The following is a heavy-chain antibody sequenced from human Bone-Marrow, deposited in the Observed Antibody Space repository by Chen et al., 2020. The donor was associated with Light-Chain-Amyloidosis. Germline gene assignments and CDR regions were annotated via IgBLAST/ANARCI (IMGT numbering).Heavy chain of an antibody. CDR1: GYIFTNYG. Sequence: QVQLVQSGAEVKKPGASVNVSCKASGYIFTNYGICWVRQAPGQGLEWLGWVSAYNDDRNYIQKLRGRVTMTTDASTNTGYMELRSLTSDDTAVYYCVRGREWFDPWGQGTLVTVSS. J-gene: IGHJ5*02. CDR3: VRGREWFDP. CDR2: VSAYNDDR. V-gene: IGHV1-18*04.